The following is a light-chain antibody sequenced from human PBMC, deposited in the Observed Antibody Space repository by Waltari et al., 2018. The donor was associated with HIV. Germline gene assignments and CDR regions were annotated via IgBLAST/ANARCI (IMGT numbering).Light chain of an antibody. CDR1: QTVANK. CDR3: QQTYSTPQT. Sequence: DIQMTQSPSTLSASVGDSVTITCRASQTVANKVNWYQQKPGKAPKVLIYDASTLQSGVPSRFRGGGSWTDFTLTITSLQPEDFATYYCQQTYSTPQTFGQGTRLEI. CDR2: DAS. V-gene: IGKV1-39*01. J-gene: IGKJ5*01.